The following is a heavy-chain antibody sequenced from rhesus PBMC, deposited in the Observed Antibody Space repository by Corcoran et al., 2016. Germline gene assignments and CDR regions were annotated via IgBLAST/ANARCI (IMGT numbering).Heavy chain of an antibody. V-gene: IGHV4S7*01. CDR2: IFGSIGST. D-gene: IGHD5-42*01. CDR3: ARVGVLGIGGLDS. Sequence: QLQLQESGPGLVKPSETLSLTCAVSGGSISSGYGWSWSRQPPGKGLEWIGNIFGSIGSTYYNPPLKRRFTISIATSKNQFSLKLSSVTAADPAVYYCARVGVLGIGGLDSWGQGVVVTVSS. J-gene: IGHJ6*01. CDR1: GGSISSGYG.